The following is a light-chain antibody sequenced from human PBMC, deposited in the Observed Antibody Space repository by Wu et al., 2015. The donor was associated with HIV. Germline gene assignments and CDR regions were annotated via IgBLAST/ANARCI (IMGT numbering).Light chain of an antibody. J-gene: IGKJ2*01. CDR1: QSVSGT. CDR2: DAS. Sequence: EIVLTQSPATLSFSPGERATLSCRASQSVSGTLAWYQQKPGQAPRLLIYDASTRATGIPDRFSGSGSGTDFTLTISSLEPEDFAVYYCQQYDFSPGYTFGQGTKLEIK. CDR3: QQYDFSPGYT. V-gene: IGKV3-20*01.